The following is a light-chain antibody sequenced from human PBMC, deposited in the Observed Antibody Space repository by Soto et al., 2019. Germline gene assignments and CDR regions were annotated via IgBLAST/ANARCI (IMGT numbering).Light chain of an antibody. CDR2: DVN. J-gene: IGLJ2*01. CDR3: TSSTSSGFVV. Sequence: QSALTQPASVSGSPGQSITISCTGTSTDLSNYNYVSWYQQHPGKAPKLMIFDVNNRPSGVSNRFSGSKSGNTASLTISGLQAEDEAEYFCTSSTSSGFVVFAGGTKLTVL. CDR1: STDLSNYNY. V-gene: IGLV2-14*03.